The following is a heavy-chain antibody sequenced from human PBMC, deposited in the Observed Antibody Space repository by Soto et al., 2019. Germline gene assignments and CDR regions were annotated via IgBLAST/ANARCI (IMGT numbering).Heavy chain of an antibody. CDR3: ARLGPWIGSYYYFYYMDV. CDR2: IYYSGST. CDR1: GGSITNYY. V-gene: IGHV4-59*08. J-gene: IGHJ6*03. Sequence: SETLSLTCTVSGGSITNYYWSWIRQPPGKGLQWIGYIYYSGSTNYNPSLKSRVTISVDTSKSQFSLKLSSVTAADTAVYYCARLGPWIGSYYYFYYMDVWGKGTTVTVSS. D-gene: IGHD3-3*01.